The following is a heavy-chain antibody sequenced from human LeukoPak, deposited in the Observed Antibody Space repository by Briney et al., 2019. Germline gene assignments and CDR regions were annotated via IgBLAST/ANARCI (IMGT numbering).Heavy chain of an antibody. Sequence: APVKVSSKVSGYSITPSSMHWVREAPGKGLEWMRGFDPGSGEIIYEQKFQDRVTMTEDTSTDTAYMEFSSLRSEDTALYYWATGTHYDLLPFWGQGTLVTVSS. J-gene: IGHJ4*02. V-gene: IGHV1-24*01. CDR2: FDPGSGEI. CDR1: GYSITPSS. CDR3: ATGTHYDLLPF. D-gene: IGHD3-9*01.